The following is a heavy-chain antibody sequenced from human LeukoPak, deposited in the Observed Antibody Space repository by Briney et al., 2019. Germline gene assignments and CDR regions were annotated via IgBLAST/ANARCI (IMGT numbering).Heavy chain of an antibody. J-gene: IGHJ4*02. V-gene: IGHV4-38-2*01. CDR2: IYHSGST. D-gene: IGHD3-3*01. CDR3: ARLLDDFWSGYPYYFDY. Sequence: SETLSLTCAVSGYSISSGYYWGWIRQPPGKGLEWIGSIYHSGSTYYNPSLKSRVTISVDTSKNQFSLKLSSVTAADTAMYYCARLLDDFWSGYPYYFDYWGQGTLVTVSS. CDR1: GYSISSGYY.